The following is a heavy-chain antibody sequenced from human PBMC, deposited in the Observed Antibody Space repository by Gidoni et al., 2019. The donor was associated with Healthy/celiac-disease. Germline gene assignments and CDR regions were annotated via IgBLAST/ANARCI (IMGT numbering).Heavy chain of an antibody. D-gene: IGHD3-22*01. J-gene: IGHJ3*02. CDR2: ISSSSSTI. CDR3: ASVYYYDSSGYYSYAFDI. Sequence: EVQLVESGGGWVQPGGSLRVSCAAPGFTCSSDSMNGVRQGPGKGLEWVSYISSSSSTIYSAASVKGRFTISRDNAKNSLYLQMNSLRDEDTAVYYCASVYYYDSSGYYSYAFDIWGQGTMVTVSS. CDR1: GFTCSSDS. V-gene: IGHV3-48*02.